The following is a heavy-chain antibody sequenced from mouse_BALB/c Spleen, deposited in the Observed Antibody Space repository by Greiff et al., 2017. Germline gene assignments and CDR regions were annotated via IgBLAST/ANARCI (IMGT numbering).Heavy chain of an antibody. CDR3: ARCWITTAGRYFDY. CDR1: GYTFTSYW. V-gene: IGHV1-7*01. CDR2: INPSTGYT. Sequence: QVQLKESGAELAKPGASVKMSCKASGYTFTSYWMHWVKQRPGQGLEWIGYINPSTGYTEYTQKFKDKATLTADKSSSTAYMQLSSLTSEDSAVYYCARCWITTAGRYFDYWGQGTTLTVSS. J-gene: IGHJ2*01. D-gene: IGHD1-2*01.